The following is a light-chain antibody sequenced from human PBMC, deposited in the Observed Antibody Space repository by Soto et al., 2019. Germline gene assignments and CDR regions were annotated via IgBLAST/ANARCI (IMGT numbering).Light chain of an antibody. Sequence: IVVTQSPSTLSLSQGERATLSCRASQSVSSNLAWYQQQPGQAPRLLIYGASTRATGIPARFSGSGSGTEFTLTISSLQSEDFAVYYCQQYNNWTPWTFGQGTQVDIK. V-gene: IGKV3-15*01. CDR3: QQYNNWTPWT. CDR1: QSVSSN. J-gene: IGKJ1*01. CDR2: GAS.